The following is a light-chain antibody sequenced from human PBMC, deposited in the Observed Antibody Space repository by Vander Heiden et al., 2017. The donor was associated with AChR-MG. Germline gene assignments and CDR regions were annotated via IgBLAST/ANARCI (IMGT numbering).Light chain of an antibody. J-gene: IGLJ2*01. Sequence: QSVLTQPPSASGTPGQRVTISCSGSSSNIGGNTVNWYQQLPETAPKLLIYNNNQRPSGVPDRCSGSKSGTSASLAISGLQSGDEADYYCGSWDDSLNGVLFGGGTKLTVL. V-gene: IGLV1-44*01. CDR3: GSWDDSLNGVL. CDR1: SSNIGGNT. CDR2: NNN.